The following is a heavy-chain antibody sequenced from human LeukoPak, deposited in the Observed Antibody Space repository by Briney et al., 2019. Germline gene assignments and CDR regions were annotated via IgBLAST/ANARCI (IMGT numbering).Heavy chain of an antibody. CDR3: TREDQQLDKPFDY. CDR2: IRSKAYGGTT. D-gene: IGHD6-13*01. CDR1: GFTFGDYA. V-gene: IGHV3-49*03. Sequence: GGSLRLSCTASGFTFGDYAMSWFRQAPGKGLEWVGFIRSKAYGGTTEYAASVKGRFTISRDDSKSIAYLQMNSLKTEDTAVYYCTREDQQLDKPFDYWGQGTLVTVSS. J-gene: IGHJ4*02.